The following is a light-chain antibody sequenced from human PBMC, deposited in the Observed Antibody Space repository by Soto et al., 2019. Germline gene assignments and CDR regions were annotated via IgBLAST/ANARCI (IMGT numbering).Light chain of an antibody. V-gene: IGKV3-20*01. Sequence: EIVLAQSPGTLSLSPGERATLSCRASQSVTSTYLSWYQQKPGQAPRLLFYAASSRAMGVPDRFTGSGSGTDFTLTINRLEPEDFAVYYCQHYGRSPTFGPGTKADIK. CDR2: AAS. J-gene: IGKJ1*01. CDR1: QSVTSTY. CDR3: QHYGRSPT.